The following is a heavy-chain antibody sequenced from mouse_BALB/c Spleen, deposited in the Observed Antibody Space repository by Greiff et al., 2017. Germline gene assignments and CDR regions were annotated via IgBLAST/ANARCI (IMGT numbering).Heavy chain of an antibody. D-gene: IGHD2-1*01. CDR2: IWAGGST. V-gene: IGHV2-9*02. J-gene: IGHJ3*01. Sequence: VKLQESGPGLVAPSQSLSITCTVSGFSLTSYGVHWVRQPPGKGLEWLGVIWAGGSTNYNSALMSRLSISKDNSKSQVFLKMNSLQTDDTAMYYCARDIYYGNYEGFAYWGQGTLVTVSA. CDR3: ARDIYYGNYEGFAY. CDR1: GFSLTSYG.